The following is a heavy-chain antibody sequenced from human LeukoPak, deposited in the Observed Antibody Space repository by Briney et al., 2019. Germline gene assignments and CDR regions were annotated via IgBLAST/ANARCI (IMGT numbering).Heavy chain of an antibody. V-gene: IGHV1-2*02. J-gene: IGHJ4*02. CDR2: INPNSGGT. CDR3: ARGQGQILQLKYYFDY. Sequence: GASVKVSCKASGYTFTGYYMHWVRQAPGQGLEWMGWINPNSGGTNCAQKFQGRVTMTRDTSISTAYMELSRLRSDDTAVYYCARGQGQILQLKYYFDYWGQGTLVTVSS. D-gene: IGHD5-18*01. CDR1: GYTFTGYY.